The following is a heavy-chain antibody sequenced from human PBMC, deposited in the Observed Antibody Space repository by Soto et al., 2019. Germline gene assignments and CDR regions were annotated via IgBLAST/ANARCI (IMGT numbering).Heavy chain of an antibody. J-gene: IGHJ6*02. CDR3: AKNGQPPYYYYGMDV. D-gene: IGHD2-8*01. Sequence: QGQLVQSGPEAKKPGASVKVSCKASGYTFSRYGISWVRQAPGQGLEWMGWISGYIGDTKYAQKVQGRVTMTIDTSTYTAYRELRSLTSDDTAIYYCAKNGQPPYYYYGMDVWGQGTTVTVSS. V-gene: IGHV1-18*01. CDR2: ISGYIGDT. CDR1: GYTFSRYG.